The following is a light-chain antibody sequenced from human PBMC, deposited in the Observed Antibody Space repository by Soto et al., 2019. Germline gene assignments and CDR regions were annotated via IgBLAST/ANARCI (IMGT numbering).Light chain of an antibody. CDR3: CSYAGSYTYV. CDR2: DVT. CDR1: SSDVGDYIY. V-gene: IGLV2-11*01. Sequence: QSALTQPRSVSGSPGQSVTISCTGTSSDVGDYIYVSWYQQHPGKAPKLMIYDVTKRPSGVPDRFSGSKSGKTASLTISGLQAEDEADYYCCSYAGSYTYVFGTGTKLTVL. J-gene: IGLJ1*01.